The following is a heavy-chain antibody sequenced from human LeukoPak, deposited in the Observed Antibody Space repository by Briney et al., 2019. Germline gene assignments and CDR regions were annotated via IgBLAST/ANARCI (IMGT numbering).Heavy chain of an antibody. J-gene: IGHJ4*02. Sequence: TSETLSLTCTVSGGSISSGGYYWSWIRQHPGKGLEWIGYIYYSGSTYYNPSLKSRVTISVDTSKNQFSLKLSSVTAADTAVYYCAAAHCSGGSCFPHYFDYWGQGTLVTVSS. CDR1: GGSISSGGYY. CDR3: AAAHCSGGSCFPHYFDY. D-gene: IGHD2-15*01. V-gene: IGHV4-31*03. CDR2: IYYSGST.